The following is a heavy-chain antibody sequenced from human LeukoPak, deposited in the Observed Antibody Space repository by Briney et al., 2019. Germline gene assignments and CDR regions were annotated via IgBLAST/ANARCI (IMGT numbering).Heavy chain of an antibody. CDR2: ISSSSSYI. J-gene: IGHJ5*02. Sequence: GGSLRLSCAASGFTFSSYSMNWVRQALGKGLEWVSSISSSSSYIYYADSVKGRFTISRDNAKNSLYLQMNSLRAEDTAVYYCARGREDSSGWYGLDWFDPWGQGTLVTVSS. CDR3: ARGREDSSGWYGLDWFDP. V-gene: IGHV3-21*01. CDR1: GFTFSSYS. D-gene: IGHD6-19*01.